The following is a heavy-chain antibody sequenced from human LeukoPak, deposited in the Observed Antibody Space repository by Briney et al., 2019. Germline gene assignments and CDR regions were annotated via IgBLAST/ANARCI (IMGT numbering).Heavy chain of an antibody. J-gene: IGHJ4*02. CDR1: GYSFTSYW. CDR3: ARLSDYGSGSYQSPFDY. CDR2: IYPGDSDT. D-gene: IGHD3-10*01. V-gene: IGHV5-51*01. Sequence: GESLKISCKGSGYSFTSYWIGWVRQMPGNGLEWMGIIYPGDSDTRYSPSFQGQVTISANKSISTAYLQWSSLKASDTAMYYCARLSDYGSGSYQSPFDYWGQGTLVTVSS.